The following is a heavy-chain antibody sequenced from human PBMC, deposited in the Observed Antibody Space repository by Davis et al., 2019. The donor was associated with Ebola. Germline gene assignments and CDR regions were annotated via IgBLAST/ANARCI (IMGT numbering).Heavy chain of an antibody. Sequence: GEYLKISCAASGFIFNNYAMTWVRQAPGKGLEWVAVISHDGSNKYYADSVKGRFTISRDNSKNTLYLQMNSLRAEDTAVYYCASTTRGIAVVPPVYYYYYGMDVWGQGTTVTVSS. V-gene: IGHV3-30*04. J-gene: IGHJ6*02. D-gene: IGHD6-19*01. CDR3: ASTTRGIAVVPPVYYYYYGMDV. CDR2: ISHDGSNK. CDR1: GFIFNNYA.